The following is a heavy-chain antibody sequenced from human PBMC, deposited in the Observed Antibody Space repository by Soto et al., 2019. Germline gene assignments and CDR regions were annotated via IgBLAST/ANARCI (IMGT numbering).Heavy chain of an antibody. CDR1: GFTFSSYG. CDR2: IWYDGSNK. D-gene: IGHD5-12*01. V-gene: IGHV3-33*01. J-gene: IGHJ3*02. CDR3: ARDQRVATIPGGYPDAFDI. Sequence: GGSLRLSCAASGFTFSSYGMHWVRQAPGKGLEWVAVIWYDGSNKYYADSVKGRFTISRDNSKNTLYLQMNSLRAEDTAVYYCARDQRVATIPGGYPDAFDIWGQGTMVTVSS.